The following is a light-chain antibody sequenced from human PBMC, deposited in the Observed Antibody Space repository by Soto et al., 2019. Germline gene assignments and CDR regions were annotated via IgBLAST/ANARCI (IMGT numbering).Light chain of an antibody. CDR3: QQRSNWLT. Sequence: EIVLTQSPATLSLSPGERATLSCRASQSVRSYLAWYQQKPGRAPRLLIYDASNRATGIPARFSGSGSGTDFTLTISSLAPEDFAVYYCQQRSNWLTFGGGTKVEIK. V-gene: IGKV3-11*01. CDR2: DAS. J-gene: IGKJ4*01. CDR1: QSVRSY.